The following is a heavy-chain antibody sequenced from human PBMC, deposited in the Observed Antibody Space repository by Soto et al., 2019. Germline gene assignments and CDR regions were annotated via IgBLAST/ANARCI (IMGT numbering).Heavy chain of an antibody. CDR1: GGSVNSDNYY. Sequence: SETLSLTCTVSGGSVNSDNYYWSWIRQPPGRGLEWIGYIYYTGSTNYNPSLKSRVTISVDTSRNQFSLKLNSVTAADTAVYYCAREFSNSPEAFDSWGQGSLVTVS. CDR3: AREFSNSPEAFDS. V-gene: IGHV4-61*01. D-gene: IGHD6-6*01. CDR2: IYYTGST. J-gene: IGHJ4*02.